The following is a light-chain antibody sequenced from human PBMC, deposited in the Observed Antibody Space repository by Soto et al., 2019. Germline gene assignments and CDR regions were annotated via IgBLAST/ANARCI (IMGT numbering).Light chain of an antibody. J-gene: IGLJ3*02. Sequence: QSVLTQPPSASGSPGQSVTISCTGTSSDVGGYNYVSWYQQQPGKAPRTLIYETTNKESWTPARFSGSLLGGKAALTLSGAQPEDEADYYCLVSYNGANWVFGGGTKLTVL. V-gene: IGLV2-8*01. CDR3: LVSYNGANWV. CDR1: SSDVGGYNY. CDR2: ETT.